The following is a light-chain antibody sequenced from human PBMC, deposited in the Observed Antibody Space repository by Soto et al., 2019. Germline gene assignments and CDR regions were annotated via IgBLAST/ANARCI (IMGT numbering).Light chain of an antibody. J-gene: IGLJ1*01. CDR3: LLSYNGPYV. Sequence: QAVVTQAPSLTVSPGGTVTLTCGSSTGAVTNGHYPYWFQQKPGQAPRTLIYDTTNRHSWTPARFSGSLLGGKAALTLSGAQREGEAEYYCLLSYNGPYVFGTGTKVTV. CDR1: TGAVTNGHY. V-gene: IGLV7-46*01. CDR2: DTT.